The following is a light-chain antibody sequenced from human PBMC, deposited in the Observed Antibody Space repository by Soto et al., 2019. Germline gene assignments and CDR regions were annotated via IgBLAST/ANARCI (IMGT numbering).Light chain of an antibody. J-gene: IGKJ5*01. CDR1: QSVSSY. CDR2: GAS. Sequence: EMVLTQSPATLSLSPGERATLSCRASQSVSSYLAWYQQKPGQAPRLLIYGASTRATGIPARFSGSGSGTEFTLTISSLQSEDFAVYYCQQYNNWPPITFGQGTRPE. V-gene: IGKV3-15*01. CDR3: QQYNNWPPIT.